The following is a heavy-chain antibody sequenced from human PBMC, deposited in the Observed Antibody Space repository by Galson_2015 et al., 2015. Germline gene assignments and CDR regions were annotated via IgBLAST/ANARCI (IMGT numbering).Heavy chain of an antibody. D-gene: IGHD3-3*01. J-gene: IGHJ4*01. CDR2: ISSTTTYI. CDR3: ARQILDYDFWSGYYPTNFDC. V-gene: IGHV3-21*01. Sequence: SLRLSCAASEFTFSSYYMSWVRQAPGKGLEWVSSISSTTTYIYYADSVKGRFTISRDNAKNSLYLQMNSLGAEDTAVYYCARQILDYDFWSGYYPTNFDCWGHGTLVTVSS. CDR1: EFTFSSYY.